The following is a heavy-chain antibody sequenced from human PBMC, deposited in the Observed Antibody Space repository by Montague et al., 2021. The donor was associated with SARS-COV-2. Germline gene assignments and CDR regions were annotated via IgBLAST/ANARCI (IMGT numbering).Heavy chain of an antibody. CDR3: ASETPASSSNAFDI. CDR2: ITQSATEI. D-gene: IGHD2-2*01. V-gene: IGHV3-48*03. CDR1: GFTLRNYE. J-gene: IGHJ3*02. Sequence: SLRLSCAASGFTLRNYEMNWVRQAPGKGLEWISYITQSATEIYYAHSVQGRFTISRDNTKNFLYLQMNNVRAEDTAVYFCASETPASSSNAFDIWGQGTTVTVSS.